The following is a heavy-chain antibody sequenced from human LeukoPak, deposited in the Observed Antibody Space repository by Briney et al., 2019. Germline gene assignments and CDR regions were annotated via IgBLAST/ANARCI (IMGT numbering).Heavy chain of an antibody. D-gene: IGHD6-25*01. Sequence: GASVKVSCKASGGTFSSYAISWVRQAPGQGLEWMGGIIPIFGTANYAQKFQGRVTITADESTSTAYMKLSSLRSEDTAVCYCARGQRSYYYYYMDVWGKGTTVTVSS. V-gene: IGHV1-69*13. J-gene: IGHJ6*03. CDR2: IIPIFGTA. CDR1: GGTFSSYA. CDR3: ARGQRSYYYYYMDV.